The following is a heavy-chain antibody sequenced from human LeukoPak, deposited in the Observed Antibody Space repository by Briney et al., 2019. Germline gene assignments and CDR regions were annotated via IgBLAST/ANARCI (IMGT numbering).Heavy chain of an antibody. Sequence: GGSLRLSCAASGFTFSSYWMHWVRQAPGKGLVWVSRINSDGSSTSYADSVKGRFTISRDNAKNTLYLQMNSLRAEDTAVYYCAHITMIDLFDYWGQGTLVTVSS. CDR2: INSDGSST. D-gene: IGHD3-22*01. CDR1: GFTFSSYW. CDR3: AHITMIDLFDY. J-gene: IGHJ4*02. V-gene: IGHV3-74*01.